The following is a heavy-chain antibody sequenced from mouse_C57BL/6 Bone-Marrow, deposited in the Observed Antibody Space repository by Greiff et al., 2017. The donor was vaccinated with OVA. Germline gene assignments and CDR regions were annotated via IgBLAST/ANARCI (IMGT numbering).Heavy chain of an antibody. D-gene: IGHD2-1*01. CDR2: IRSKSNNYAT. Sequence: DVHLVESGGGLVQPKGSLKLSCAASGFSFNTYAMNWVRQAPGKGLEWVARIRSKSNNYATYYADSVKDSFTISRDDSESMLYLQMNNVKTEDTAVYYCVYGNYFAYWGQGTLVTVSA. CDR1: GFSFNTYA. V-gene: IGHV10-1*01. J-gene: IGHJ3*01. CDR3: VYGNYFAY.